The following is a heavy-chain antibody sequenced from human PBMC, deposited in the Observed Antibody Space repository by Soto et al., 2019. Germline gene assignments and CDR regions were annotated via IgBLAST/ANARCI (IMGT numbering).Heavy chain of an antibody. CDR1: GFTFSSYA. CDR3: AKGYSNYGLYFDY. V-gene: IGHV3-23*01. Sequence: GSLRLSCAASGFTFSSYAMSWVRQAPGKGLEWVSTISGSGGSTYYADSVKGRFTISRDNSKNTLYLQMNSLRAEDTAVYYCAKGYSNYGLYFDYWGQGTLVTVSS. J-gene: IGHJ4*02. CDR2: ISGSGGST. D-gene: IGHD4-4*01.